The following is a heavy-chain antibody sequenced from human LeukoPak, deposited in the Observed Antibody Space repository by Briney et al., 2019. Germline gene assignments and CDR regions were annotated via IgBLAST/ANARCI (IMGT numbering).Heavy chain of an antibody. V-gene: IGHV1-46*01. Sequence: ASVKVSCKASGYIFTGYYMHWVRQAPGQGLEWMGIINPSGGSTSFAQKFQGRVTMTRDMSTSTVYMELNSLRSEDTAVYYCARAWEAVAGNYGVIDYWGQGTLVTVSS. CDR3: ARAWEAVAGNYGVIDY. CDR1: GYIFTGYY. CDR2: INPSGGST. D-gene: IGHD4-17*01. J-gene: IGHJ4*02.